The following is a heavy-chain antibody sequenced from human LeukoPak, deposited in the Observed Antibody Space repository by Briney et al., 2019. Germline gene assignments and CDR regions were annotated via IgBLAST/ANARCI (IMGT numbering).Heavy chain of an antibody. CDR3: ARDRHPNSSAYFARYNWFDP. J-gene: IGHJ5*02. CDR1: GGSISSGGYY. CDR2: IYYSGST. D-gene: IGHD3-22*01. V-gene: IGHV4-31*03. Sequence: SQTLSLTCTVSGGSISSGGYYWSWIRQHPGKGLEWIGYIYYSGSTYYNPSLKSRVTISVDTSKNQFSLKLSSVTAADTAVYYCARDRHPNSSAYFARYNWFDPWGQGTLVTVSS.